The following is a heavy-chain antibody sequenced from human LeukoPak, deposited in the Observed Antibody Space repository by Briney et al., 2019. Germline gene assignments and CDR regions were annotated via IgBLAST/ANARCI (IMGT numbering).Heavy chain of an antibody. V-gene: IGHV3-74*01. CDR2: INSDGSST. CDR1: GFTFSSYW. Sequence: GGSLRLSCAASGFTFSSYWMHWVRQAPGKGLVWVSRINSDGSSTSYADSVKGRFTISRDNAKNTLYLQMNSLRAEDTAVYYCARVPYSSGWYDQGYYFDYWGQGTPVTVSS. CDR3: ARVPYSSGWYDQGYYFDY. D-gene: IGHD6-19*01. J-gene: IGHJ4*02.